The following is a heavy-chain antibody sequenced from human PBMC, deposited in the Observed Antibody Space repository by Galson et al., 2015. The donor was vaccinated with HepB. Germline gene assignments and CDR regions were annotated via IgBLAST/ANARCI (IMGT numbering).Heavy chain of an antibody. Sequence: SLRLSCAASGFTFSSYGMHWVRQAPGKGLEWVAVIWYDGSNKYYADSVKGRFTISRDKSKNTLYLQMNSLRAEDTAVYYCARVRFEWLLDEDYYMDVWGKGTTVTVSS. CDR1: GFTFSSYG. J-gene: IGHJ6*03. CDR3: ARVRFEWLLDEDYYMDV. V-gene: IGHV3-33*01. CDR2: IWYDGSNK. D-gene: IGHD3-3*01.